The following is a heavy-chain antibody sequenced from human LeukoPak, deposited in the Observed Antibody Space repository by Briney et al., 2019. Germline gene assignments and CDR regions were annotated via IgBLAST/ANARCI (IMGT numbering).Heavy chain of an antibody. CDR2: ISGSGDNT. Sequence: GGSLRLSCAASGFTFSSYAMSWVRQAPGKGLEWVSDISGSGDNTYYADSVKGRFTIYRDNSKNTLYLQMNSLRAEDTAVYYCAKARIPSGNGYYSDWGQGTLVTVSS. V-gene: IGHV3-23*01. CDR3: AKARIPSGNGYYSD. CDR1: GFTFSSYA. J-gene: IGHJ4*02. D-gene: IGHD3-22*01.